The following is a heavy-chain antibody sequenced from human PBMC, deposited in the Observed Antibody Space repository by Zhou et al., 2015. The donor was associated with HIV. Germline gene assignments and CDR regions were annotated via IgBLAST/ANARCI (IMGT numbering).Heavy chain of an antibody. CDR3: ARGHSFGDHERYFQK. J-gene: IGHJ1*01. CDR1: GGTFSGSD. D-gene: IGHD3-16*01. Sequence: LVQSGTEVRKPGSSVKVSCKASGGTFSGSDLSWVRQAPGQGLEWMGGITPMFDIHKYAQKFRARLTISVDKITDTAYMELSSLTSEDTAIYFCARGHSFGDHERYFQKWGQGTPVIVSS. CDR2: ITPMFDIH. V-gene: IGHV1-69*17.